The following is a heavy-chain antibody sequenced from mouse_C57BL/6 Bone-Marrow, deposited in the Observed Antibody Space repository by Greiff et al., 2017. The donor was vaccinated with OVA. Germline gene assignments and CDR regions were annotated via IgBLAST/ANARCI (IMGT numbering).Heavy chain of an antibody. J-gene: IGHJ4*01. CDR1: GFTFSSYA. V-gene: IGHV5-9-1*02. D-gene: IGHD4-1*01. CDR3: TRDWEYYAMDY. Sequence: EVQGVESGEGLVKPGGSLKLSCAASGFTFSSYAMSWVRQTPEKRLEWVAYISSGGDYIYYADTVKGRFTISRDNARNTQYLQMSSLKSEDTAMYYCTRDWEYYAMDYWGQGTSVTVSA. CDR2: ISSGGDYI.